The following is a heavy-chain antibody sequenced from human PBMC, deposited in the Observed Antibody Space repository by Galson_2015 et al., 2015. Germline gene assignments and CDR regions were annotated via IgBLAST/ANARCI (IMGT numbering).Heavy chain of an antibody. V-gene: IGHV1-69*13. Sequence: SVKVSCKASGATFSSYAITWVRQAPGQGLEWMGGIIPMFETPDYAQKLLGRVTITADESTSAIYMELRSFTSDDTAVYFCARGVGSSSLGFDYWGQGTLVTVSS. D-gene: IGHD6-6*01. J-gene: IGHJ4*02. CDR1: GATFSSYA. CDR3: ARGVGSSSLGFDY. CDR2: IIPMFETP.